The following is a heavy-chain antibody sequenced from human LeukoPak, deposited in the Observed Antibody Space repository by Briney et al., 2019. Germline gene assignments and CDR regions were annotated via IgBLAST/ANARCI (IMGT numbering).Heavy chain of an antibody. V-gene: IGHV2-5*02. CDR1: GFSLTTRGVG. CDR3: ALRPKSGANWFDP. Sequence: ESGPTLVKPTQTLTLTCSFSGFSLTTRGVGVAWIRQPPAKALEWLALIYWDDDKAYSASLKHRLTITKDTSKNQVALTMTNMDPVDTATYFCALRPKSGANWFDPWGQGTLVTVSS. J-gene: IGHJ5*02. CDR2: IYWDDDK. D-gene: IGHD1-26*01.